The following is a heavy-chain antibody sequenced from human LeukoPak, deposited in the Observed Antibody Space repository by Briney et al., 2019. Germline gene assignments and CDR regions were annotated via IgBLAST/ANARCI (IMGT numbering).Heavy chain of an antibody. V-gene: IGHV1-2*02. D-gene: IGHD3-10*01. CDR2: INPNSGGT. J-gene: IGHJ4*02. Sequence: GASVKVSCKASGYTFTEYYMHWVRQAPGQGVEWMGWINPNSGGTNYAQEFQGRVTMTRDTSISTAYMELSRLRSDDTAVYYCARGGWVRGVITRDGLNYWGQGTLVTVSS. CDR1: GYTFTEYY. CDR3: ARGGWVRGVITRDGLNY.